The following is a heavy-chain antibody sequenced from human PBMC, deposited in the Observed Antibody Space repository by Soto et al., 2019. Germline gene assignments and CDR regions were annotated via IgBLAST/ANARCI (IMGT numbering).Heavy chain of an antibody. CDR3: ARSPSAVVVPAAIDYYYYGMDV. V-gene: IGHV1-3*01. CDR1: GYTFTSYA. CDR2: INAGNGNT. J-gene: IGHJ6*02. Sequence: GASVKVSCKASGYTFTSYAMHWVRQAPGQRLERMGWINAGNGNTKYSQKFQGRVTITRDTSASTAYMELSSLRSEDTAVYYCARSPSAVVVPAAIDYYYYGMDVWGQGTTVTVSS. D-gene: IGHD2-2*01.